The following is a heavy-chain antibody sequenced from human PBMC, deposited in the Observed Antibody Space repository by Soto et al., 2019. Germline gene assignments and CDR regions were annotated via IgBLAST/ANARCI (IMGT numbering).Heavy chain of an antibody. CDR2: ISRSSSYI. V-gene: IGHV3-21*01. D-gene: IGHD2-2*01. J-gene: IGHJ4*02. CDR3: ATLVVGDIVVVPAYYFDY. Sequence: GGSLRLSCAASGFTFSSYSMNWVRQAPGKGLEWVSSISRSSSYIYYADSVKGRFTISRDNAKNSLYLQMNSLRAEDTAVYYCATLVVGDIVVVPAYYFDYWGQGTLVTVSS. CDR1: GFTFSSYS.